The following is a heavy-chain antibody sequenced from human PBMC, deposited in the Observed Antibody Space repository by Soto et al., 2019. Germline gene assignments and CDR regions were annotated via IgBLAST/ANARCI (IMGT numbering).Heavy chain of an antibody. CDR2: IYYSGST. CDR1: GGSISSSSYY. J-gene: IGHJ6*02. CDR3: AGLQDIVVVPAAGMDV. Sequence: PSETLSLTCTVSGGSISSSSYYWGWIRQPPGKGLEWIGSIYYSGSTYYNPSLKSRVTISVDTSKNQFSLKLSSVTAADTAVYYCAGLQDIVVVPAAGMDVWGQGTTVTVSS. D-gene: IGHD2-2*01. V-gene: IGHV4-39*01.